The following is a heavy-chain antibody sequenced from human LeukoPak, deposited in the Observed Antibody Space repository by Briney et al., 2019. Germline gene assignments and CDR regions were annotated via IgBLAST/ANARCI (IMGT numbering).Heavy chain of an antibody. Sequence: GGSLRLSCASSGFTVSSKYMSWVRQAPGKGLEWVSVIYIDGGTYYADSVKGRFTISRDNSKNTLLLQMNSLRAEDTAVYYCARGHYSNRLGGQGTLVTVSS. D-gene: IGHD2-2*01. V-gene: IGHV3-66*01. CDR3: ARGHYSNRL. CDR1: GFTVSSKY. CDR2: IYIDGGT. J-gene: IGHJ4*02.